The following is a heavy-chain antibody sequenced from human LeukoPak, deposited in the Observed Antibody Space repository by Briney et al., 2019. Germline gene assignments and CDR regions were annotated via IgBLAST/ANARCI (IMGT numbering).Heavy chain of an antibody. CDR1: KFTFSSYE. Sequence: QPGGSLRLSCAAAKFTFSSYEIKWVRRAPGNGRGWISYISTSGTTVYYADSVRGRFPISRDNAKNSLDLQMNTLRAEDTAVYYCAGYSRIDDKDGSYFYYMDVWGKGTTVTVSS. D-gene: IGHD4-11*01. CDR3: AGYSRIDDKDGSYFYYMDV. CDR2: ISTSGTTV. V-gene: IGHV3-48*03. J-gene: IGHJ6*03.